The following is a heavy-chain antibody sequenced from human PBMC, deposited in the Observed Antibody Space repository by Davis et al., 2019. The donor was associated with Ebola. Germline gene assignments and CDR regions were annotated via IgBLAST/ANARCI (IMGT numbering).Heavy chain of an antibody. D-gene: IGHD4-17*01. J-gene: IGHJ6*02. CDR2: INPSGGST. Sequence: AASVKVSCKASGYTFTGYYMHWVRQAPGQGLEWMGIINPSGGSTSYAQKFQGRVTMTRDTSASTAYMELSSLRSEDTAVYYCARDHEAVTLYYYGMDVWGQGTTVTVSS. CDR3: ARDHEAVTLYYYGMDV. V-gene: IGHV1-46*01. CDR1: GYTFTGYY.